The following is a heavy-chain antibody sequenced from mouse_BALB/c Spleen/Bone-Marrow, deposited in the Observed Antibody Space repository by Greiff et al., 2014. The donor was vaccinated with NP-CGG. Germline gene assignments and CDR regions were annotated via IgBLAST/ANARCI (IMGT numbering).Heavy chain of an antibody. D-gene: IGHD1-1*01. CDR3: ARGSYYYGSSSPWFAY. CDR1: GYTFTSYW. V-gene: IGHV1S41*01. CDR2: IPPGSGTT. J-gene: IGHJ3*01. Sequence: DLVKPGASVKLSCKASGYTFTSYWINWIKQRPGQGLEWIGRIPPGSGTTYYNEMSKGKATLTVDTSFTTAYIQLSSLSSEDSAVYFCARGSYYYGSSSPWFAYWGQGTLVTVSA.